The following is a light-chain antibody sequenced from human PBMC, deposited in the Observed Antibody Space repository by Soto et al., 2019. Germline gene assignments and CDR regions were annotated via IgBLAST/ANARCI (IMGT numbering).Light chain of an antibody. J-gene: IGKJ1*01. Sequence: DIEMTQSPSPRSASVLDMVTITFLASQSISNYLNWYQQKPGKAPKLLIYSTSTLQSGVPSRFSGSGSGTQFTLTISTLQPEDFATYYCQQNYRTPVTFGQGTKVDIK. CDR3: QQNYRTPVT. CDR2: STS. V-gene: IGKV1-39*01. CDR1: QSISNY.